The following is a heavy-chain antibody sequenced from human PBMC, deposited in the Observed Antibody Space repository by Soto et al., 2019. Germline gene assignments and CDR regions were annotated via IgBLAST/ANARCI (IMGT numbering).Heavy chain of an antibody. CDR1: GGSISSYY. D-gene: IGHD3-3*01. CDR2: IYYSGST. V-gene: IGHV4-59*01. J-gene: IGHJ4*02. CDR3: ARGPYYDFWSGYSPSYFDY. Sequence: SETLSLTCTVSGGSISSYYWSWIRQPPGKGLEWIGYIYYSGSTNYNPSLKSRVTISVDTSKNQFSLKLSSVTAADTAVYYCARGPYYDFWSGYSPSYFDYWGQGTLVTVSS.